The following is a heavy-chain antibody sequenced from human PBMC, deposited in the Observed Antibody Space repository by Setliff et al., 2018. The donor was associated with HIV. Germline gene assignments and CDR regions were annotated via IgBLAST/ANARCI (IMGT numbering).Heavy chain of an antibody. CDR1: GYTFTSYA. D-gene: IGHD3-9*01. CDR3: ARTSLPSYDALTGYYSPEP. Sequence: ASVKVSCKASGYTFTSYAMHWVRQAPGKGLEWMGGFDPEDGETVYAQNFQGRVTMTTDTSTSTAYMGLRSLRSDDTAVYYCARTSLPSYDALTGYYSPEPWGQGTPVTVSS. CDR2: FDPEDGET. V-gene: IGHV1-24*01. J-gene: IGHJ5*02.